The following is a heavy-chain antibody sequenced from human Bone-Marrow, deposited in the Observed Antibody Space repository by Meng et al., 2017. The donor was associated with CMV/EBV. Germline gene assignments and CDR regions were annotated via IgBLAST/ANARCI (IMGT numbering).Heavy chain of an antibody. Sequence: GGSLRLSCAASEFTFSTYTMNWVRQAPGEGLEWVSSISSSSYIYYADSVKGRFTISRDNAKNSLYLQMNSLRAEDTAVYYCARDRGELVGAPVVWGQGTLVTVSS. CDR1: EFTFSTYT. D-gene: IGHD1-26*01. J-gene: IGHJ4*02. CDR2: ISSSSYI. CDR3: ARDRGELVGAPVV. V-gene: IGHV3-21*01.